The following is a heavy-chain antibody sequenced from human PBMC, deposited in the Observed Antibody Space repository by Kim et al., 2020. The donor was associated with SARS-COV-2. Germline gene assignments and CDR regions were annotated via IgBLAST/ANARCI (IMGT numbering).Heavy chain of an antibody. V-gene: IGHV1-3*01. CDR3: ARDLLHSGYDY. Sequence: NIKYSPKLQGRATLTWDTSASTAYMELRALTSEDTAVYYCARDLLHSGYDYWGQGTLVTVSS. CDR2: NI. D-gene: IGHD5-12*01. J-gene: IGHJ4*02.